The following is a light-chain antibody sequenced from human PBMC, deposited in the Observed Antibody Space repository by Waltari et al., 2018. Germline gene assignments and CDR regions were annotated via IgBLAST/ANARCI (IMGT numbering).Light chain of an antibody. CDR2: GNT. J-gene: IGLJ2*01. Sequence: QSVLTQPPSVSGAPGQRVTISCTGSSPNHRAVYVCRWYQQIPGTAPKLLSYGNTNRPSGVPDRFAGPKSGTSASLAITGLQVDDEADYYCQSYDSSLSAVVFGGGTKLTVL. V-gene: IGLV1-40*01. CDR1: SPNHRAVYV. CDR3: QSYDSSLSAVV.